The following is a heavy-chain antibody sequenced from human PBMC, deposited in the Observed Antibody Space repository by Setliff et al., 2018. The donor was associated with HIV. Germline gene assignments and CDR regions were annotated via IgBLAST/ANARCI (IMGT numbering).Heavy chain of an antibody. V-gene: IGHV4-59*01. CDR3: ASEKKAWSVSDSFYGY. D-gene: IGHD3-3*01. Sequence: PSETLSLTCTVSGLSMSYNYWTWIRQSPGKGLEWIGYVHYSGSTRYNPSLKSRVTISVDTSKKKFSLKLTSMTATDTAVYYCASEKKAWSVSDSFYGYWGQGVPVTVSS. CDR1: GLSMSYNY. J-gene: IGHJ4*02. CDR2: VHYSGST.